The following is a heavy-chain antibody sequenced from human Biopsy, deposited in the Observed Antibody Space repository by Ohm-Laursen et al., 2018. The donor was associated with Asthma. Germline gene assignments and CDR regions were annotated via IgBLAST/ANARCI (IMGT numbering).Heavy chain of an antibody. D-gene: IGHD6-19*01. Sequence: TLSLTCTVSGASIKTDDHYWSWLRQPPGKGLEWFGFIHYSGSTSYNPSLKGGVTISVDTSKNQFSLKLSSVTAADTAVYYCARASVAASSNWFDPRGQGTLGTGSS. CDR3: ARASVAASSNWFDP. V-gene: IGHV4-30-4*01. J-gene: IGHJ5*02. CDR2: IHYSGST. CDR1: GASIKTDDHY.